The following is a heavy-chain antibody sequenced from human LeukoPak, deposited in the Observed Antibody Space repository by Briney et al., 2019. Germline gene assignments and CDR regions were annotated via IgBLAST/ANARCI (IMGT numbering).Heavy chain of an antibody. CDR1: GFTFSSYA. V-gene: IGHV3-30*04. CDR3: ARGRGVTMVRGLKTNWFDP. D-gene: IGHD3-10*01. CDR2: ISYDGSNK. J-gene: IGHJ5*02. Sequence: QSGGSLRLSCAASGFTFSSYAMLWVRQAPGKGLEWVAVISYDGSNKYYADSVKGRFTISRDNSKNTLYLQMNSLRAEDTAVYYCARGRGVTMVRGLKTNWFDPWGQGTLVTVSS.